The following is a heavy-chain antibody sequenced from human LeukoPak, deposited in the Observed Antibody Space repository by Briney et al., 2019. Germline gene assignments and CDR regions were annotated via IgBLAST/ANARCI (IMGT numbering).Heavy chain of an antibody. CDR2: ISGNGART. V-gene: IGHV3-23*01. D-gene: IGHD5-24*01. J-gene: IGHJ5*02. CDR1: GVTFSSYA. Sequence: GGSLRLSCAASGVTFSSYAMSWVRQAPGKGLEWVSAISGNGARTYYADSVKGRFTISRDNSKNTLYLQMNSLRAEDTAVYYCAKVAEMDTILGKFDNWGQGTLVTVSS. CDR3: AKVAEMDTILGKFDN.